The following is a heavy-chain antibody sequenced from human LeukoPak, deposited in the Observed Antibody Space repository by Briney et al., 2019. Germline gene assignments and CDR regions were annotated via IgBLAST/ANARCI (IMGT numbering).Heavy chain of an antibody. D-gene: IGHD3-22*01. CDR2: ISSSSSTI. CDR1: GFTFSSYS. J-gene: IGHJ4*02. V-gene: IGHV3-48*01. CDR3: AKVPLNYYDSSDFPTGDYFDY. Sequence: PGGSLRLSCAASGFTFSSYSMNWVRQAPGKGLEWVSYISSSSSTIYYADSVKGRFTISRDNAKNSLYLQMNSLRAEDTAVYYCAKVPLNYYDSSDFPTGDYFDYWGQGTLVTVSS.